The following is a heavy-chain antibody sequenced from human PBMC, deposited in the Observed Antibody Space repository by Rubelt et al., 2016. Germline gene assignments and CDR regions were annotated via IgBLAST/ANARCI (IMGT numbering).Heavy chain of an antibody. D-gene: IGHD1-26*01. J-gene: IGHJ4*02. CDR1: GGSISSYY. Sequence: QVQLQESGPGLVKPSETLSLTCTVSGGSISSYYWSWIRQPPGKRLEWIGYIYHSGSTNYSPSLKGRITKSVDKSKNQVPLKLSSLTAADTAAYYCARVSMMGGKVDYWGQGTLVTVSS. CDR2: IYHSGST. CDR3: ARVSMMGGKVDY. V-gene: IGHV4-59*01.